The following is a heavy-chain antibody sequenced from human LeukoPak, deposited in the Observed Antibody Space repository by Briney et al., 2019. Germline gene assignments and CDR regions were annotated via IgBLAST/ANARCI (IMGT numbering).Heavy chain of an antibody. CDR2: IRYDGSNK. V-gene: IGHV3-30*02. Sequence: GGSLRLSCAASGFTFSSYGMHWVRQAPGKGLEWVAFIRYDGSNKYYADSVKGRFTISRDNSKNTLYLQMNSLRGEDTAVYYCARDGYSGSYYRLYYFFMDVWGKGTTVTVSS. CDR3: ARDGYSGSYYRLYYFFMDV. J-gene: IGHJ6*03. CDR1: GFTFSSYG. D-gene: IGHD1-26*01.